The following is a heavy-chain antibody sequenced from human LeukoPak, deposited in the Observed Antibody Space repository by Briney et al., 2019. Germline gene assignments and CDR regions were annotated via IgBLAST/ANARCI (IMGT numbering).Heavy chain of an antibody. CDR1: GYTFTGYY. D-gene: IGHD2/OR15-2a*01. Sequence: ASVKDSCKACGYTFTGYYIHWVRQAPGQRLEWMGWINAGNGNTKYSQEFQGRVTITRDTSASTAYMELSSLRSEDMAVYYCARGNRILAGGQFDYWGQGTLVTVSS. V-gene: IGHV1-3*03. CDR3: ARGNRILAGGQFDY. CDR2: INAGNGNT. J-gene: IGHJ4*02.